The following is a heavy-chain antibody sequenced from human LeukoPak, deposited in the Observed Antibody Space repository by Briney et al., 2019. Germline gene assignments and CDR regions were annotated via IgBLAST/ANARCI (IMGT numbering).Heavy chain of an antibody. J-gene: IGHJ4*02. CDR1: GFTFRSYG. CDR2: IWYDGINK. V-gene: IGHV3-33*01. CDR3: ARDLGDRYSSSWYDY. D-gene: IGHD6-13*01. Sequence: GGSLRLSCVASGFTFRSYGMHWVRQAPGKGLEWVAVIWYDGINKYYSDSVKGRFMISRDNSKNTLYLQMNSLRAEDTAVYHCARDLGDRYSSSWYDYWGQGTLVTVSS.